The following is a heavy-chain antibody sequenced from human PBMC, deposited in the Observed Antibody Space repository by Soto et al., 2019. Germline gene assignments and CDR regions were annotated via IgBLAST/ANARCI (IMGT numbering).Heavy chain of an antibody. V-gene: IGHV1-18*01. J-gene: IGHJ6*02. CDR3: ARDLPYSSSWTPFYYYGMDV. CDR1: GYTFTSYG. Sequence: ASVKVSCKASGYTFTSYGISWVRQAPGQGLEWMGWISAYNGNTNYAQKLQGRVTMTTDTSTSTAYMELRSLRSDDTAMYYCARDLPYSSSWTPFYYYGMDVWGQGTTVTVSS. D-gene: IGHD6-13*01. CDR2: ISAYNGNT.